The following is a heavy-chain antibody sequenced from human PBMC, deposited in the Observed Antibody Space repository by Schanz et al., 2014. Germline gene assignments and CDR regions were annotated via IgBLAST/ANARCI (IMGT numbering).Heavy chain of an antibody. Sequence: VQLVESGGGLVQPGGSLRLSCAVSGFTFSSYAMSWVRQAPGKGLEWVSTISGGGGGYRPYADSVKGRFTISRDNSINTLSLQMSSLRADDTAVYYCANRGDTLGYFESWGQGTLVTVSS. V-gene: IGHV3-23*04. J-gene: IGHJ4*02. CDR3: ANRGDTLGYFES. CDR1: GFTFSSYA. D-gene: IGHD3-10*01. CDR2: ISGGGGGYR.